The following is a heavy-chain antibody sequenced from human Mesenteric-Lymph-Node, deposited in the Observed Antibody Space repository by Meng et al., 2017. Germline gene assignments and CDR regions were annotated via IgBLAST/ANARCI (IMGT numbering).Heavy chain of an antibody. D-gene: IGHD3-9*01. CDR2: ISGGGVST. J-gene: IGHJ4*02. Sequence: GESLKISCAASGFTFSTYAMSWVRQAPGKGLEWVSAISGGGVSTYYADAVKGRFSISRDNAKNSLSLQMNSLRVEDTAVYYCARGGAWFRYFDWGQGTLVTVSS. CDR1: GFTFSTYA. CDR3: ARGGAWFRYFD. V-gene: IGHV3-23*01.